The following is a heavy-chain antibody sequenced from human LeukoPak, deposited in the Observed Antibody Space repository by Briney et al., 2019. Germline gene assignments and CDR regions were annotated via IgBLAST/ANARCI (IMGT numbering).Heavy chain of an antibody. CDR1: GFTFDDYG. V-gene: IGHV3-20*04. CDR2: VNWIGGST. CDR3: AKVADPAMSYYYYKDV. J-gene: IGHJ6*03. Sequence: GGSLRLSCAASGFTFDDYGMTWVRQAPGKGLEWVCGVNWIGGSTGYAETVKGRFTISRDNAENSLYLQMSSLRAEDTALYYFAKVADPAMSYYYYKDVWSKGPTVIITS.